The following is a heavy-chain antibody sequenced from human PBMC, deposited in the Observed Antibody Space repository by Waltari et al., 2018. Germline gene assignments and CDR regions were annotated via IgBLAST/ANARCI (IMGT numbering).Heavy chain of an antibody. V-gene: IGHV4-61*02. J-gene: IGHJ6*02. CDR3: ARDRIAAAGTVIYYYYGMDV. CDR1: GGSISSGSYY. D-gene: IGHD6-13*01. CDR2: IYTSGST. Sequence: QVQLQESGPGLVKPSQTLSLTCTVSGGSISSGSYYWSWIRQPAGTGLEWIGRIYTSGSTNYNPSLKSRVTISVDTSKNQFSLKLSSVTAADTAVYYCARDRIAAAGTVIYYYYGMDVWGQGTTVTVSS.